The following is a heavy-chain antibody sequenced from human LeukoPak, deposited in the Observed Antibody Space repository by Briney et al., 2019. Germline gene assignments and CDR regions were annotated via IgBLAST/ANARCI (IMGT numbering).Heavy chain of an antibody. Sequence: GGSLSRYCAASGFTFSSYSMNWLRQAPGQGLKWVSYITPGSTYKSYADSVRGRFTTSRDNAKNSLYLQMNSLRVEDTAVYYCASSSGRYIDWGQGTLVTVSS. CDR1: GFTFSSYS. CDR3: ASSSGRYID. D-gene: IGHD6-19*01. J-gene: IGHJ4*02. V-gene: IGHV3-21*01. CDR2: ITPGSTYK.